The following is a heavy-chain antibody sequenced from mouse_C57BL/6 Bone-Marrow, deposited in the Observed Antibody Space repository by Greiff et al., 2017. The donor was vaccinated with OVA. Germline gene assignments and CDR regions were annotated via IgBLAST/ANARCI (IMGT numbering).Heavy chain of an antibody. CDR2: IYPRSGNT. Sequence: VQLQQSGAELARPGASVKLSCKASGYTFTSYGISWVKQRTGQGLEWIGEIYPRSGNTSSNEKFKGKATLTADKSSSTAYMELRSLTSEDSAVYYYAGGRNCDGSSRGFAYGGQGTLVTVSA. J-gene: IGHJ3*01. CDR3: AGGRNCDGSSRGFAY. D-gene: IGHD1-1*01. CDR1: GYTFTSYG. V-gene: IGHV1-81*01.